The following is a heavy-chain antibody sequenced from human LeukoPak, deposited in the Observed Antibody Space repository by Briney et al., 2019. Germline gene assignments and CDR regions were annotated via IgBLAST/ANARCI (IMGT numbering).Heavy chain of an antibody. CDR2: ISSSSSYI. D-gene: IGHD3-9*01. J-gene: IGHJ4*02. CDR1: GFTFSSYS. Sequence: GGSLRLSCAASGFTFSSYSMNWVRQAPGKGLEWVSSISSSSSYIYYADSVKGRFTISRDNAKNSLCLQMNSLRAEDTAVYYCARGSRYLSSLRYFDWLSTPPIDYWGQGTLVTVSS. CDR3: ARGSRYLSSLRYFDWLSTPPIDY. V-gene: IGHV3-21*01.